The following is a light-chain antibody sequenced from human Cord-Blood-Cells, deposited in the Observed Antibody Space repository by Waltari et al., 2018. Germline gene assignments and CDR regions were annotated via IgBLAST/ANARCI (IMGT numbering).Light chain of an antibody. CDR1: QSISSY. CDR3: QQSYSTPRT. CDR2: AAS. Sequence: DIKMTQSTSSPSASVGDRVTITCRASQSISSYLNWYQQKPGKAPKLLIYAASSLQSGVPSRFSGSGSGTDFTLTISSLQPEDFATYYCQQSYSTPRTFGQGTKVEIK. J-gene: IGKJ1*01. V-gene: IGKV1-39*01.